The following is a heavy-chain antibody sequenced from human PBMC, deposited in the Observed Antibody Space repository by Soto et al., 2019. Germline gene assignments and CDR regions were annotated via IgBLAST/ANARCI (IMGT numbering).Heavy chain of an antibody. CDR2: ISGIGGST. J-gene: IGHJ4*02. V-gene: IGHV3-23*01. CDR3: ARGSSGYISSWYYFDY. Sequence: SLRLSCAASGFTFTDYALGWVRQAPGKGLEWVATISGIGGSTYLADSVKGRLSISRDNSKNTVSLLMNSLRAEDTAVYFCARGSSGYISSWYYFDYWGRGTLVTVSS. D-gene: IGHD6-13*01. CDR1: GFTFTDYA.